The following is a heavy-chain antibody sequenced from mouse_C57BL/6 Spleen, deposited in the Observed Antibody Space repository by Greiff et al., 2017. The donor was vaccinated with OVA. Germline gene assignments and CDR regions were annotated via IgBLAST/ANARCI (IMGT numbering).Heavy chain of an antibody. CDR1: GYAFSSSW. V-gene: IGHV1-82*01. CDR2: IYPGDGDT. CDR3: ARGSTMGY. J-gene: IGHJ4*01. Sequence: QVQLKESGPELVKPGASVKISCKASGYAFSSSWMNWVKQRPGKGLEWIGRIYPGDGDTNYNGKFKGKATLTADKSSSTAYMQLSSLTSEDSAVYFCARGSTMGYWGQGTSVTVSS.